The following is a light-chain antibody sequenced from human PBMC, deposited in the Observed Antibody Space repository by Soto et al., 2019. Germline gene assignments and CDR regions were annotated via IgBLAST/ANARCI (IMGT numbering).Light chain of an antibody. V-gene: IGKV4-1*01. CDR3: QQYYSFPFT. J-gene: IGKJ2*01. Sequence: DFVMTQAPDSLAVSLGERATINCKSSQSVLYNSNNKNHLGWFQQKPGHPPKLLIYGASVRPSGVPDRFSGSGSGTDFTLTIGSLQAEDVAVYYCQQYYSFPFTFGQGTKLEI. CDR1: QSVLYNSNNKNH. CDR2: GAS.